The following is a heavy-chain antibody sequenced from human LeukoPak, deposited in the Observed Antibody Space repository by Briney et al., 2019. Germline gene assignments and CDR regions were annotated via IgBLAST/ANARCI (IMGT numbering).Heavy chain of an antibody. CDR1: GGSISSSSYY. CDR2: IYYSGST. CDR3: ARRSYHFDY. J-gene: IGHJ4*02. Sequence: SETLSLTCTASGGSISSSSYYWGWIRQPPGKGLEWIGSIYYSGSTYYNPSLKSRVTISVDTSKNQFSLKLSSVTAADTAVYYCARRSYHFDYWGQGTLVIVSS. D-gene: IGHD1-26*01. V-gene: IGHV4-39*01.